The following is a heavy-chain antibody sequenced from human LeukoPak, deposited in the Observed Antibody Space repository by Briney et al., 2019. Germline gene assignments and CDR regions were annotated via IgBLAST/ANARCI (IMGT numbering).Heavy chain of an antibody. J-gene: IGHJ6*03. CDR1: GGSISSGSYY. CDR2: IYTSGST. D-gene: IGHD3-10*01. V-gene: IGHV4-61*02. CDR3: ARDHGSGGSYYMDV. Sequence: PSETLSLTCTVSGGSISSGSYYWSWIRQPAGKGLEWIGRIYTSGSTNYNPSLKSRVTISVDTSKNQFSLKLSSVTAADTAVYYCARDHGSGGSYYMDVWGKGTTVTVSS.